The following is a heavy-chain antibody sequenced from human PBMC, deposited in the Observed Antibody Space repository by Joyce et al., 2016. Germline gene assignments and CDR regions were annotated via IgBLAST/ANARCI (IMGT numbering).Heavy chain of an antibody. Sequence: EVQLVESGGGLVQPGGSLRLSCAASGFTFNTYSMNWVRQAPGKGLEGGSDIGGDKNTICDVDTVKGRVTISRDNAKSSLYLQMNILRAEDTAVYFSAGATSYYVYYYMDVWGKGTTVTVSS. CDR3: AGATSYYVYYYMDV. CDR2: IGGDKNTI. V-gene: IGHV3-48*01. CDR1: GFTFNTYS. J-gene: IGHJ6*03.